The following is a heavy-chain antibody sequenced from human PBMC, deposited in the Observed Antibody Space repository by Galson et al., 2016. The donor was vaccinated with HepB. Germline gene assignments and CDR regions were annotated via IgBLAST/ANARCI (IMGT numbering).Heavy chain of an antibody. CDR3: ARDGASDYSESSGYHH. Sequence: SCAASGFTFSNYGMHWVRQAPGKGLEWVAVIWYDGSIKYYLDSVKGRFTISRDNSKNTLYLQMNSLRPEDTAVYYCARDGASDYSESSGYHHWGQGALVTVSS. V-gene: IGHV3-33*01. CDR2: IWYDGSIK. J-gene: IGHJ5*02. CDR1: GFTFSNYG. D-gene: IGHD3-22*01.